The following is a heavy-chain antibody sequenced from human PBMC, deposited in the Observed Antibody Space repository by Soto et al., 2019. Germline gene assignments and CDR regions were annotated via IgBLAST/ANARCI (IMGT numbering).Heavy chain of an antibody. D-gene: IGHD2-2*01. J-gene: IGHJ5*02. V-gene: IGHV1-69*01. CDR2: IIPLFRRS. CDR1: GGTFSSYA. Sequence: QVQLVQSGAEVKKPGSSVRVSCKASGGTFSSYAISWVRQAPGQGLEWMGGIIPLFRRSNYAPKFQGRVTITADESTSPAYMELGSLSSGETAVYYCASECCSTTSCFNDNWFDPWGQGTLVTVSS. CDR3: ASECCSTTSCFNDNWFDP.